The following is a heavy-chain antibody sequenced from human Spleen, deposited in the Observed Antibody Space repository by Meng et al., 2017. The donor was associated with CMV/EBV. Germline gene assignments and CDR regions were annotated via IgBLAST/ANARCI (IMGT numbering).Heavy chain of an antibody. CDR1: GYTFTDYY. J-gene: IGHJ6*02. CDR2: ISYDGSNE. Sequence: SCKASGYTFTDYYMHWVRQAPGKGLEWVAIISYDGSNEYADSVKGRFTISRDNAKNTLYLQMSSLRAEDTGFYYCARDSYGMDVWGQGTTVTVSS. CDR3: ARDSYGMDV. V-gene: IGHV3-30*04.